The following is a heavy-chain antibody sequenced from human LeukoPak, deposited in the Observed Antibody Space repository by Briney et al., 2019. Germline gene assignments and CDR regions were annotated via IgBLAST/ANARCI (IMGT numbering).Heavy chain of an antibody. J-gene: IGHJ4*02. CDR3: ARGGPTIAARRTFDY. CDR1: GGSISSYY. Sequence: SETLSLTCTVSGGSISSYYWSWIRQPPGKGLKWIGHIYSSGSTNYKPSLKSRVTMSVDTSKNQFSLKLTSVTAADTAVYYCARGGPTIAARRTFDYWGQGTLVTVSS. D-gene: IGHD6-6*01. V-gene: IGHV4-59*01. CDR2: IYSSGST.